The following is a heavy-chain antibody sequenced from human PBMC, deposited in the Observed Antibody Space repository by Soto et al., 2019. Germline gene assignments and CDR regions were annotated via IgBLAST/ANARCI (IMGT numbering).Heavy chain of an antibody. CDR3: AKKKGPYYYYYYMDV. Sequence: GGSLRLSCAASGFTFSSYAMSWVRQAPGKGLEWVSAISGSGGSTYYADSVKGRFTISRDNSKNTLYLQMNSLRAEDTAVYYCAKKKGPYYYYYYMDVWGKGTTVTVSS. CDR2: ISGSGGST. J-gene: IGHJ6*03. CDR1: GFTFSSYA. V-gene: IGHV3-23*01.